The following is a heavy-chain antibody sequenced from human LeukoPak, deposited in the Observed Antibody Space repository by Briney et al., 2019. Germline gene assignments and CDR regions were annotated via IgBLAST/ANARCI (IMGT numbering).Heavy chain of an antibody. CDR2: INSDGSST. CDR1: GFTFSSYW. CDR3: ARGPGLLLWFGELSSDAFDI. V-gene: IGHV3-74*01. Sequence: PGGSLRLSCAASGFTFSSYWMHWVRQAPGKGLVWVSRINSDGSSTSYADSVKGRFTISRDNAKNTLYLQMNSLRAEDTAVYYCARGPGLLLWFGELSSDAFDIWGQGTMVTVSS. D-gene: IGHD3-10*01. J-gene: IGHJ3*02.